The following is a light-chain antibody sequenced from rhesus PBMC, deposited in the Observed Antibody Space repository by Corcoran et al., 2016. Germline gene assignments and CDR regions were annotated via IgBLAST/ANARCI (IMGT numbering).Light chain of an antibody. CDR1: SSDLGGYNG. J-gene: IGLJ1*01. V-gene: IGLV2-38*01. Sequence: QSALTQPPSVSKSLGQSVTISCTGPSSDLGGYNGVSWYQQHPGTAPRLLIYEVSKRPSGVSDRFSGSKSGNTASLTISGLQAEDETDYYCGSYRSGSTFIFGAGTRLTVL. CDR3: GSYRSGSTFI. CDR2: EVS.